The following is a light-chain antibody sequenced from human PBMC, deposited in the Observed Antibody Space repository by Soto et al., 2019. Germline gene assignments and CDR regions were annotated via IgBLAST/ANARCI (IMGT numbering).Light chain of an antibody. V-gene: IGKV1-12*01. CDR2: AAS. Sequence: DIQMTQSPSSVSASLGDRVTITCRASQDIDNWLAWYQQKPGHTPKLLIFAASTLQSGVPSRFSGSGSGTDFTLVISSLHPEDFATYYCQQVKSFPKTFGQGTKVEI. J-gene: IGKJ1*01. CDR1: QDIDNW. CDR3: QQVKSFPKT.